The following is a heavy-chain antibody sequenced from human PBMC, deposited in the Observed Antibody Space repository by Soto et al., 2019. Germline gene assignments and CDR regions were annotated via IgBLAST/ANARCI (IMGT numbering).Heavy chain of an antibody. CDR2: IRSKGNNYAT. J-gene: IGHJ6*03. CDR1: GFTFSGSA. CDR3: SRQASDFWSGKPQYYMDV. D-gene: IGHD3-3*01. Sequence: EVQLVVSGGGLVQPGGSLKLSCAASGFTFSGSAMHWVRQASGKGLEWVGRIRSKGNNYATAYGASLKGRFTISRDDSKNTAYLQMNSLNTEDPAVYYCSRQASDFWSGKPQYYMDVWGKGTTVTVSS. V-gene: IGHV3-73*01.